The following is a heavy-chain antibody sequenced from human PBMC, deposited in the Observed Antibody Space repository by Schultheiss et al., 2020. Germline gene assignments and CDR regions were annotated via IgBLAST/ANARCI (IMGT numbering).Heavy chain of an antibody. Sequence: GGSLRLSCAASGFTFSSYEMNWVRQAPGKGLEWVSYISSSGSTIYYADSVKGRFTISRDNAKNSLYLQMNSLRAEDTAVYYCASYVSGWLDAFDIWGQGTMVTVSS. V-gene: IGHV3-48*03. J-gene: IGHJ3*02. CDR3: ASYVSGWLDAFDI. CDR1: GFTFSSYE. CDR2: ISSSGSTI. D-gene: IGHD6-19*01.